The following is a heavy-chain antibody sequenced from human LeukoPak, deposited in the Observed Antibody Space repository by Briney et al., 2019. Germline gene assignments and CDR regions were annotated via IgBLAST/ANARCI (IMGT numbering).Heavy chain of an antibody. CDR2: INHSGST. D-gene: IGHD2-15*01. CDR3: ASSPLPGWFDP. CDR1: GGSFSGYY. V-gene: IGHV4-34*01. J-gene: IGHJ5*02. Sequence: SETLSLTCAVYGGSFSGYYWSWIRQPPGKGLEWIGEINHSGSTNYNPSLKSRVTISVDTSKNQFSLKLSSVTAADTAVYYCASSPLPGWFDPWGQGTLVTVSS.